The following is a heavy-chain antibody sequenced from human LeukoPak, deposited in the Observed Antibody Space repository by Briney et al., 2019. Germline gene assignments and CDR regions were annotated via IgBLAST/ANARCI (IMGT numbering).Heavy chain of an antibody. J-gene: IGHJ4*02. CDR3: ARGNDGGNFHFDY. D-gene: IGHD2-21*02. CDR1: GGSISSYY. V-gene: IGHV4-59*12. CDR2: IYYSGTT. Sequence: SETLSLTCTVSGGSISSYYWNWIRQPPGKGLEWIGYIYYSGTTNYNPSLKSRVTISVDTSKNQFSLKLSSVTAADTAVYYCARGNDGGNFHFDYWGQGTLVTVSS.